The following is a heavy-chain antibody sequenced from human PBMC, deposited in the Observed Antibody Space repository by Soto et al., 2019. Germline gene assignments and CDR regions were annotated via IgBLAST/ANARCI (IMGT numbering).Heavy chain of an antibody. Sequence: QLQLQESGSGLVKPSQTLSLTCAVSGASIRSAGYSWSWIRQPPGKGLEWIGHIHHSGRTYYNPSLKSRVTISVDRSKNQFSLKLTSETAADTAVYYCAREGGLGVDYWGQGTLVTVSS. CDR1: GASIRSAGYS. J-gene: IGHJ4*02. CDR3: AREGGLGVDY. CDR2: IHHSGRT. D-gene: IGHD7-27*01. V-gene: IGHV4-30-2*01.